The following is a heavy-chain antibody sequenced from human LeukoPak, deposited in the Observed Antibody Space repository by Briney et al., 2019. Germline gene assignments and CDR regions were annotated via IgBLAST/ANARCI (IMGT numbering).Heavy chain of an antibody. CDR1: GGSISSSNW. D-gene: IGHD1-26*01. Sequence: SETLSLTCAVSGGSISSSNWWSWVRQPPGKGLEWIGEIYHSGSTNYNPSLKSRVTISVDKSKNQFSLKLSSVTAADTAVYYCARGRRVGALGGFDYWGQGTLVTVSS. J-gene: IGHJ4*02. CDR2: IYHSGST. V-gene: IGHV4-4*02. CDR3: ARGRRVGALGGFDY.